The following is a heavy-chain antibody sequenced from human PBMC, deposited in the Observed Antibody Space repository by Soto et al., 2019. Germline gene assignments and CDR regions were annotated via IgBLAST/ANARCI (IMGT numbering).Heavy chain of an antibody. D-gene: IGHD6-13*01. CDR3: ARDDIPIAAAGTYFHY. CDR1: GFTFSSYA. V-gene: IGHV3-30-3*01. Sequence: WGSLRLSCAASGFTFSSYAMHWVRQAPGKGLEWVAVISYDGSNKYYADSVKGRFTISRDNSKNTLYLQMNSLRAEDTAVYYCARDDIPIAAAGTYFHYWGPGTLATVSS. J-gene: IGHJ4*02. CDR2: ISYDGSNK.